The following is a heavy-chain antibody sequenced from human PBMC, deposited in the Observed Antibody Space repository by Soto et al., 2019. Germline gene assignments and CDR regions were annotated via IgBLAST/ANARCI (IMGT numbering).Heavy chain of an antibody. V-gene: IGHV4-39*01. J-gene: IGHJ4*02. D-gene: IGHD3-22*01. Sequence: SETLSLTCTVSGGSISSSSYYWGWIRQPPGKGLEWIGSIYYSGSTYYNPSLKSRVTISVDTSKNQFSLKLSSVTAADTAVYYCASAADPSSYYYDRDPYFDYWGQGTLVTVSS. CDR2: IYYSGST. CDR1: GGSISSSSYY. CDR3: ASAADPSSYYYDRDPYFDY.